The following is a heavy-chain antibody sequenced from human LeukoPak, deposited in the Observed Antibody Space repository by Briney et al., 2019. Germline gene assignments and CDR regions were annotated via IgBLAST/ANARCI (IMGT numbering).Heavy chain of an antibody. Sequence: PGGSLRLSCAASGFSVSSNYMSWVRQAPGKGLEWVSVIYSGGSTYYADSVKGRFTISRDNSKNTLYLQMNSLRAEDTAVYYCAREGLGYYYYGMDVWGQGTTVTVSS. CDR3: AREGLGYYYYGMDV. J-gene: IGHJ6*02. CDR2: IYSGGST. V-gene: IGHV3-53*01. CDR1: GFSVSSNY.